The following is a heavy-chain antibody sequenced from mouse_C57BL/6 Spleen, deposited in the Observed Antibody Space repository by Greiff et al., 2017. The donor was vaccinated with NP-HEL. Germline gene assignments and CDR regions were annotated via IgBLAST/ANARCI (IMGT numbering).Heavy chain of an antibody. CDR1: GYTFTDYE. D-gene: IGHD1-1*01. Sequence: VKLMESGAELVRPGASVTLSCKASGYTFTDYEMHWVKQTPVHGLEWIGAIDPETGGTAYNQKFKGKAILTADKSSSTAYMELRSLTSEDSAVYYCTRSTITTVVGEVYAMDYWGQGTSVTVSS. J-gene: IGHJ4*01. CDR2: IDPETGGT. V-gene: IGHV1-15*01. CDR3: TRSTITTVVGEVYAMDY.